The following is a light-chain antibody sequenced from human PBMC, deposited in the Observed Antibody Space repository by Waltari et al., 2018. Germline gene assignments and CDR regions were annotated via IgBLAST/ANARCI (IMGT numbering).Light chain of an antibody. CDR2: DVT. CDR3: CSYAGIWV. V-gene: IGLV2-11*01. CDR1: GIDVGDFNS. J-gene: IGLJ3*02. Sequence: QSALTQPRSVSGSPGQSVTISCAGTGIDVGDFNSVSWYQQHPGKAPKLVIFDVTKRPSGVPDRFSGSKSGTSASLTVSGLQAEDEADYYCCSYAGIWVFGGGTKLTVL.